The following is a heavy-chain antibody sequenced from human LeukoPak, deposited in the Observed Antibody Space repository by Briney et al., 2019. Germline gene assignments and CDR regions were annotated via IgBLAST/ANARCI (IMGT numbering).Heavy chain of an antibody. CDR1: GIPFSDFY. Sequence: GESLRLSCVVSGIPFSDFYMNWIRQAPGKGLEWISYVSSISSYTDYAESVKGRFSISRDNAKSALYLEMSDLRVEDTAVYYCAAGPAADYWGQGTLVILSS. CDR2: VSSISSYT. D-gene: IGHD6-13*01. V-gene: IGHV3-11*03. J-gene: IGHJ4*02. CDR3: AAGPAADY.